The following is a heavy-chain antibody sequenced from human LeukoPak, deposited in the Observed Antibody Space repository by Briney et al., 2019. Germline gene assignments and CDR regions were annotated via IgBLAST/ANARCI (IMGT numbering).Heavy chain of an antibody. J-gene: IGHJ4*02. CDR3: AKLAGYNSA. V-gene: IGHV3-9*01. D-gene: IGHD5-24*01. Sequence: GRSLRLSCAASGFTFDDYAMHWVRHAPGKGLEWVSGISWNSGSIGYADSVKGRFTISRDNAKNSLYLQMNSLRAEDTALYYCAKLAGYNSAWGQGTLVTVSS. CDR1: GFTFDDYA. CDR2: ISWNSGSI.